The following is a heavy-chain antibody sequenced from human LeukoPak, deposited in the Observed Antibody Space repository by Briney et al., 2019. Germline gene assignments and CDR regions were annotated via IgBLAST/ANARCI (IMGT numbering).Heavy chain of an antibody. J-gene: IGHJ4*02. Sequence: PGGSLRPSCAASGFTFSDYYVSWIRQAPGKGLEWVSYISSGGSTIYYADSVKGRFTISRDNAKNSLYLQMNSLRAEDTAVYYCARHLVVATYDYWGQGTLVTVSS. CDR1: GFTFSDYY. CDR3: ARHLVVATYDY. D-gene: IGHD2-21*01. V-gene: IGHV3-11*01. CDR2: ISSGGSTI.